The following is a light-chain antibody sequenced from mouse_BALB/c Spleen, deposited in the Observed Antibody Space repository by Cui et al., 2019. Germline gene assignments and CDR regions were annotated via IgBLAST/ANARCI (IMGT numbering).Light chain of an antibody. Sequence: QIVLTQSPAIMSASPGVKVTLTCSASSSVSSSYLYWYQQKPGSSPKLWIYSTSNLASGVPARFSGSGSGTSYSLTISSMEAEDAASYFCHQWSSYPPTFGGGTKLEIK. CDR1: SSVSSSY. CDR2: STS. J-gene: IGKJ1*01. CDR3: HQWSSYPPT. V-gene: IGKV4-79*01.